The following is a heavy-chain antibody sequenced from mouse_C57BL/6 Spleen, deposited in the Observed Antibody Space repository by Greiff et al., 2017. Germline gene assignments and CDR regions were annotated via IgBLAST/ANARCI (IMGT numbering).Heavy chain of an antibody. V-gene: IGHV1-69*01. Sequence: VQLQQPGAELVMPGASVKLSCKASGYTFTSYWMHWVKQRPGQGLEWIGEIDPSDSYTNYNQKFKGKSTLTVDKSSSTAYMQLSSLTSEDSAVYYCARPDDYDGAWFAYWGQGTLVTVSA. CDR2: IDPSDSYT. CDR1: GYTFTSYW. CDR3: ARPDDYDGAWFAY. D-gene: IGHD2-4*01. J-gene: IGHJ3*01.